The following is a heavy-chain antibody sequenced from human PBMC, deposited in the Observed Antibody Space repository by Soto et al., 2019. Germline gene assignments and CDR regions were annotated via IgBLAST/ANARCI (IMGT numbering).Heavy chain of an antibody. CDR3: AREDTANGGAFDV. V-gene: IGHV1-46*01. CDR1: GYTFITYY. Sequence: RASVKVSCKASGYTFITYYMNWVRQAPGQGLEWMGMINPSGGSTSYAQKFQDTATMTRDTSTSTVYMELSSLRSEDTAVYYCAREDTANGGAFDVWGQGXMVTV. J-gene: IGHJ3*01. CDR2: INPSGGST. D-gene: IGHD5-18*01.